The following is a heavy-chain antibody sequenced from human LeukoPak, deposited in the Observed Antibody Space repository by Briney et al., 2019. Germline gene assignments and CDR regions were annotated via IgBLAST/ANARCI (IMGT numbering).Heavy chain of an antibody. D-gene: IGHD6-19*01. CDR2: INPNSSGT. V-gene: IGHV1-2*02. Sequence: ASVKVSCEASGYTFTGYYMHWVRQAPGQGLEWMGWINPNSSGTNYAQKFQGRVTMTRDTSISTAYMELSRLRSDDTAVYYCARAVVIAVAGYYYYYYMDVRGKGTTVTVSS. CDR3: ARAVVIAVAGYYYYYYMDV. CDR1: GYTFTGYY. J-gene: IGHJ6*03.